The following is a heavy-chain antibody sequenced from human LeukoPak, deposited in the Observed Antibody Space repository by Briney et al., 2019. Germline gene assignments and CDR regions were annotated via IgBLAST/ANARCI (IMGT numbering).Heavy chain of an antibody. CDR2: IYYSGST. CDR1: GGSISSYY. J-gene: IGHJ4*02. V-gene: IGHV4-59*01. Sequence: SETLSLTCTVSGGSISSYYWSWIRQPPGKGLEWIGYIYYSGSTNYNPSLKSRVTISVDTSKNQFSLKLSSVTAADTPVYYCARASPTNYDFGSGQTPFDYWGQGTLVTVSS. CDR3: ARASPTNYDFGSGQTPFDY. D-gene: IGHD3-3*01.